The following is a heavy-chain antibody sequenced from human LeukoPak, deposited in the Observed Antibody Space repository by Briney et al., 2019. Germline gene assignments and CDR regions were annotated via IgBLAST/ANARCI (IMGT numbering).Heavy chain of an antibody. D-gene: IGHD6-13*01. CDR3: ASLDRHSSSWYNYYYGMDV. Sequence: ASVTVSCKASGYTFTSYDINWVRQATGQGLEWMGWMNPNSGNTGYAQKSQGRVTMTRNTSISTAYMELSSLISEDTAVYYCASLDRHSSSWYNYYYGMDVWGQGTTVTVSS. V-gene: IGHV1-8*01. J-gene: IGHJ6*02. CDR2: MNPNSGNT. CDR1: GYTFTSYD.